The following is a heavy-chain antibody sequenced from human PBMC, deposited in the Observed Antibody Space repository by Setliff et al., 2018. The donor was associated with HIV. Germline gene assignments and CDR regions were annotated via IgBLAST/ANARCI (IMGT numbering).Heavy chain of an antibody. D-gene: IGHD3-16*02. CDR3: ARHQVIPTVIGAFDI. CDR2: LYYGGST. CDR1: GDSISTSNSY. J-gene: IGHJ3*02. Sequence: SETLSLTCTVSGDSISTSNSYWGWVRQPPGKGLEWIGSLYYGGSTYYNPSLKSRVTISVDTSKNHFSLKLSSVTAADTAVYYCARHQVIPTVIGAFDIWGQGTVGTVSS. V-gene: IGHV4-39*01.